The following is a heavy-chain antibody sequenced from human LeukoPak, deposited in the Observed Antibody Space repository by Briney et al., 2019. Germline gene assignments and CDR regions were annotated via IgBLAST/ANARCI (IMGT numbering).Heavy chain of an antibody. V-gene: IGHV3-30-3*01. CDR2: ISYDGSNK. CDR3: ARDRIPMVRGIPDY. CDR1: GFTFSSCA. D-gene: IGHD3-10*01. J-gene: IGHJ4*02. Sequence: PGGSLRLSCAASGFTFSSCAMHWVRQAPGKGLEWVAVISYDGSNKYYADSVKGRFTISRDNSKNTLYLQMNSLRAEDTAVYYCARDRIPMVRGIPDYWGQGTLVTVSS.